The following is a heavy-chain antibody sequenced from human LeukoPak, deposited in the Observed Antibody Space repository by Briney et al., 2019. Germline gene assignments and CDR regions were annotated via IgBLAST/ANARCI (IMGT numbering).Heavy chain of an antibody. D-gene: IGHD3-22*01. CDR2: IIPILGIA. V-gene: IGHV1-69*04. CDR3: ARIWDYYDSSGYIDY. J-gene: IGHJ4*02. CDR1: GGTFSSYA. Sequence: SVKVSCKASGGTFSSYAISWVRQAPGQGLEWMGRIIPILGIANYAQKFQGRVTITADKSTSTAYMELSSLRSEDTAVYYCARIWDYYDSSGYIDYWGQGTLVTVSS.